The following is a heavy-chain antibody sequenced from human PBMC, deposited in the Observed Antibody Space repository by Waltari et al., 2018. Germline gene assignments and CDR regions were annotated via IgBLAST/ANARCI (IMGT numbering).Heavy chain of an antibody. CDR1: GYTFTSYG. Sequence: VKVSCKASGYTFTSYGISWVRQAPGQGLEWMGWISAYNGNTNYAQKLQGRVTMTTDTSTSTAYMELRSLRSDDTAVYYCAREIMTTVTTGDSYYYMDVWGKGTTVTVSS. CDR2: ISAYNGNT. D-gene: IGHD4-17*01. CDR3: AREIMTTVTTGDSYYYMDV. V-gene: IGHV1-18*01. J-gene: IGHJ6*03.